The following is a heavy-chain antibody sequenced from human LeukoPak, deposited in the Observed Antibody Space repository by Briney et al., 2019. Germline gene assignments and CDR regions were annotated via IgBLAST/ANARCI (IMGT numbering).Heavy chain of an antibody. D-gene: IGHD5-18*01. V-gene: IGHV3-49*04. CDR2: IRSKTYGGTT. Sequence: GGSLRLSCTASGFTFGDHAMSWVRQAPGKGLEWVGFIRSKTYGGTTEYAASVKGRFTISRDDSKSIAYLQMNSLKTEDTAVYYCTRGPIQQCLYYGMGVWGQGTTVTVSS. CDR1: GFTFGDHA. J-gene: IGHJ6*02. CDR3: TRGPIQQCLYYGMGV.